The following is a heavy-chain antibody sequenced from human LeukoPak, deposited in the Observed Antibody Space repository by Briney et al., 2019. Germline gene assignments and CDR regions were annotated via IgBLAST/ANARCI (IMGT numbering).Heavy chain of an antibody. CDR2: ISGSGGST. CDR3: AKDKVLVGYCSGGSCYDGAFDI. D-gene: IGHD2-15*01. CDR1: GFTFSSYA. Sequence: PGGSLRLSCAASGFTFSSYAMSWVRQAPGKGLEWVSAISGSGGSTYYADSVKGRFTISRDNSKNTLYLQMNSLRAEDTAVYYCAKDKVLVGYCSGGSCYDGAFDIWGQGTMVTVSS. J-gene: IGHJ3*02. V-gene: IGHV3-23*01.